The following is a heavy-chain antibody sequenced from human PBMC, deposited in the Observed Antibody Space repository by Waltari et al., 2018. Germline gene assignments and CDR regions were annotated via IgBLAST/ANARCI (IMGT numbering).Heavy chain of an antibody. CDR2: ITDSGGRT. Sequence: EVQLLESGGGLVQPGGSLRLSCAASGFTFSTYAMNWVRQAPGKGLEWVSGITDSGGRTYYADSVKGRFTISRDNSENTMFLEMSSLRAEDTAVYFCARGLTSSCYTGSDYWGQGTLVTVSS. D-gene: IGHD6-19*01. CDR3: ARGLTSSCYTGSDY. V-gene: IGHV3-23*01. J-gene: IGHJ4*02. CDR1: GFTFSTYA.